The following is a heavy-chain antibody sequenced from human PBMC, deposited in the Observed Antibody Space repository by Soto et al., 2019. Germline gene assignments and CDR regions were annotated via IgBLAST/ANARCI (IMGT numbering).Heavy chain of an antibody. CDR1: GGSISSGGYY. CDR3: ARDLGDFWSGLYGMDV. Sequence: ASETLSLTCTVSGGSISSGGYYWSWIRQHPWKGLEWIWYIYYSGSTYYNPSLKSRVTISVDTSKNQFSLKMSSVTAADTAVYYCARDLGDFWSGLYGMDVWGQGTTVTVSS. V-gene: IGHV4-31*03. D-gene: IGHD3-3*01. J-gene: IGHJ6*02. CDR2: IYYSGST.